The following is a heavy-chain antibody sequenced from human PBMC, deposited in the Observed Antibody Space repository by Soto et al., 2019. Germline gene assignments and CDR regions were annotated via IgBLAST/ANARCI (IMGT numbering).Heavy chain of an antibody. J-gene: IGHJ4*02. V-gene: IGHV1-18*01. CDR3: TRDPGGVTTSNDY. CDR2: ISAYNGNT. Sequence: ASVKVSCKASGYTFTSYGISGVRQAPGQGLEWMGWISAYNGNTNYAKKLQGRVTMTTDTSTSTAYMELRSLRSDDSAVYYCTRDPGGVTTSNDYWGQGTLVTVSS. D-gene: IGHD4-17*01. CDR1: GYTFTSYG.